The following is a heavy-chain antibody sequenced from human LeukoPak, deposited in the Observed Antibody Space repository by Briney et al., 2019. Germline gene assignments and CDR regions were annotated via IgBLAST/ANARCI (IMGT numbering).Heavy chain of an antibody. CDR3: VLGRWEPTGSY. V-gene: IGHV4-34*01. Sequence: SETLSLTCAVYGGSFSGDYKSWIRQSPGKGLEWIGEISHNGKTNHNPSLKSRVTISVDTSRNQFSLKLTSVTAADAGVYYCVLGRWEPTGSYWGQGTLVAISS. D-gene: IGHD1-26*01. CDR1: GGSFSGDY. CDR2: ISHNGKT. J-gene: IGHJ4*02.